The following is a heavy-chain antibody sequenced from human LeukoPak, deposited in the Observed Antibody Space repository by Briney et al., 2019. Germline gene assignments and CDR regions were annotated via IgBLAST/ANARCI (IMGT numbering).Heavy chain of an antibody. CDR2: IYYSGST. Sequence: SETLSLTCTVSGDSISSCDWSWLRQPPGKGLEWIGYIYYSGSTNYNPSLKSRVTISVDTSKNQFSLKLSSVTAADTAVYYCARAVRRDGYPGYWLQGTLVTVSS. J-gene: IGHJ4*02. CDR1: GDSISSCD. CDR3: ARAVRRDGYPGY. D-gene: IGHD5-24*01. V-gene: IGHV4-59*01.